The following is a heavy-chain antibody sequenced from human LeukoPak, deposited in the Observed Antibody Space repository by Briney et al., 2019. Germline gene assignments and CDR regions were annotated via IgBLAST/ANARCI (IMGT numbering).Heavy chain of an antibody. CDR3: AKAGFFLRSLGFDY. D-gene: IGHD3-16*01. CDR1: GFTFSSYA. V-gene: IGHV3-30*04. Sequence: GGSLRLSCAASGFTFSSYAMHWVRQAPGKGLEWVAVISYDGSNKYYADSVKGRFTISRDNSKNTLYLQMNSLRAEDTAVYYCAKAGFFLRSLGFDYWGQGTLVTVSS. CDR2: ISYDGSNK. J-gene: IGHJ4*02.